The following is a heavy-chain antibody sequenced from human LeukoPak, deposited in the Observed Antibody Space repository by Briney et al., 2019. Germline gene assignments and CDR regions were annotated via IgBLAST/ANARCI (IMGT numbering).Heavy chain of an antibody. J-gene: IGHJ4*02. CDR3: ARGGGYSYGPLDS. D-gene: IGHD5-18*01. V-gene: IGHV3-74*01. CDR1: GFTFSSYW. CDR2: INNDGSST. Sequence: PGGSLRLSCAASGFTFSSYWMHWVRQAPGKGLVWVSRINNDGSSTNYAYSVKGRFTISRDNAKNTLYLQMNSLRAEDTAVYYCARGGGYSYGPLDSWGQGTLVTVSP.